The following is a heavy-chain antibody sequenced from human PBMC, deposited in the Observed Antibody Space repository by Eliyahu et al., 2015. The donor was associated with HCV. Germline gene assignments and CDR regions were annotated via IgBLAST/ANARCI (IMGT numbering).Heavy chain of an antibody. V-gene: IGHV3-7*01. CDR1: GFSISSHW. CDR2: INQDGTRT. D-gene: IGHD4-17*01. J-gene: IGHJ4*02. Sequence: EAQLVESGGGLVQPGGSLRLSCIGSGFSISSHWMAWVRQTPGKGLEWVANINQDGTRTGYVDSAKGRFTISRDNAKNSLYLQMNYLRDDDTAIYYCARDPTYGALDYWGQGTLVTVSP. CDR3: ARDPTYGALDY.